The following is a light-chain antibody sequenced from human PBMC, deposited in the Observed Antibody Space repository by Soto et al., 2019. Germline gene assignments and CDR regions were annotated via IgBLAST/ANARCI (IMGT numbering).Light chain of an antibody. V-gene: IGKV3-20*01. CDR2: DAS. CDR3: QQYGSSPIT. J-gene: IGKJ5*01. CDR1: QTVRSNY. Sequence: EVALTQFSGTLSLSPVERATLSCRASQTVRSNYLAWYQQKPGQAPRLLIYDASSRATGIPDRFSGGGSGTDFSLTISRLEPEDFAVYYCQQYGSSPITFGQGTRLEIK.